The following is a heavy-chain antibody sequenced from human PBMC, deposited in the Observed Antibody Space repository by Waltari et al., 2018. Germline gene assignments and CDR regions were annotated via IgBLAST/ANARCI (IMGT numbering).Heavy chain of an antibody. CDR1: GFTFSSYA. J-gene: IGHJ4*02. Sequence: EVQLLESGGGLVQPGGSLRLSCAASGFTFSSYAMSWVLQAPGKGLDWVSAISGSGGSTYYADSVKGRFTISRDNSKNTLYLQMNSLRAEDTAVYYCANGAVKCGGDCPDYWGQGTLVTVSS. V-gene: IGHV3-23*01. D-gene: IGHD2-21*01. CDR3: ANGAVKCGGDCPDY. CDR2: ISGSGGST.